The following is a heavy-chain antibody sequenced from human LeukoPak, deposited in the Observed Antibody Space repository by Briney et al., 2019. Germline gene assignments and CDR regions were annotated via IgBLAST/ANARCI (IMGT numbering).Heavy chain of an antibody. V-gene: IGHV3-48*01. CDR2: ISSSSSTI. D-gene: IGHD3-22*01. CDR3: ARDRDDYDSSGYYDY. Sequence: GGSLRLSCAASGFTFSSYSMNWVRQAPGKGLEWVSYISSSSSTIYYADSVKGRFTISRDNAKNSLYLQMNSLRAEDTAVYYCARDRDDYDSSGYYDYWGQGTLVTVSS. CDR1: GFTFSSYS. J-gene: IGHJ4*02.